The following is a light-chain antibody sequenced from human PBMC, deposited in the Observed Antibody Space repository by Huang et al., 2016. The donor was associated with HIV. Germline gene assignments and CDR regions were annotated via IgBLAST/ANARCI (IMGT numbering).Light chain of an antibody. CDR3: QQYNNWLGT. CDR2: GAS. J-gene: IGKJ2*01. CDR1: QSVSSN. Sequence: ELVMKQSQATLSVSPGERANLSCRASQSVSSNLALYQQKTGQAPRRLSYGASTRATCIPAMFSGSGSGTEFTLTISSLQSEDFAVYYCQQYNNWLGTFGQGTKLEIK. V-gene: IGKV3-15*01.